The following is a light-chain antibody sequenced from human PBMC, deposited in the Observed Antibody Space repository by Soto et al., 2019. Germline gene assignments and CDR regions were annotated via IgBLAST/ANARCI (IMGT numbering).Light chain of an antibody. J-gene: IGKJ1*01. CDR2: GAS. Sequence: IVLTQSPGTLSLSPGERATLSCRASQSVSSSYLAWYQQKPGQAPRLLIYGASSRATGIPDRFSASGSGTDFTLTISRLEPEDFAVYYRQQYGSSPVTFGQGTKVDIK. CDR3: QQYGSSPVT. V-gene: IGKV3-20*01. CDR1: QSVSSSY.